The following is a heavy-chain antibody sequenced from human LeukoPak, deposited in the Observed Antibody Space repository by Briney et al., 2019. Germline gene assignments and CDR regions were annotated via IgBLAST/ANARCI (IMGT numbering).Heavy chain of an antibody. CDR3: ARAGIDYGDYWTRFDY. CDR2: INSDGSST. J-gene: IGHJ4*02. CDR1: GFTFSSYW. V-gene: IGHV3-74*01. Sequence: GGSLRLSCAASGFTFSSYWMRWVRQAPGKGLVWVSRINSDGSSTTYADSVKGRFTISRDNAKNTLYLLMNSLRVEDTAVYYCARAGIDYGDYWTRFDYWGQGTLVTVSS. D-gene: IGHD4-17*01.